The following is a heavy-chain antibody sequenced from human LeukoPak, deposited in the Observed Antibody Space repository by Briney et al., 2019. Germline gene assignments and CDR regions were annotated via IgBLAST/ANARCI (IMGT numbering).Heavy chain of an antibody. J-gene: IGHJ5*02. D-gene: IGHD6-6*01. CDR1: GFTFSSYA. CDR3: VKASSSSPQYNWFDA. CDR2: ISGSGGRA. Sequence: GGSLRLSCAASGFTFSSYAMSWVRQAPGKGLEWVSVISGSGGRASYADSVKGRFTISRDNSKNTLYLQMNSLRAEDTALYYCVKASSSSPQYNWFDAWGQGTLVTVSS. V-gene: IGHV3-23*01.